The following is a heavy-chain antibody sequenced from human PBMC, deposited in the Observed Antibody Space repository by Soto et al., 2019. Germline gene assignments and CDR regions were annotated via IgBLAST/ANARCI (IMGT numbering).Heavy chain of an antibody. Sequence: QVQLVQSGAEVQKPGSSVKVSCKASGGTFSSYAISWVRQAPGQGLEWMGGIIPIFGTANYAQKFQGRVTITADKSTSTAYMELSSLRSEDTAVYYCARGRGRWLQLRITDYFDYWGQGTLVTVSS. J-gene: IGHJ4*02. CDR1: GGTFSSYA. V-gene: IGHV1-69*06. CDR2: IIPIFGTA. D-gene: IGHD5-12*01. CDR3: ARGRGRWLQLRITDYFDY.